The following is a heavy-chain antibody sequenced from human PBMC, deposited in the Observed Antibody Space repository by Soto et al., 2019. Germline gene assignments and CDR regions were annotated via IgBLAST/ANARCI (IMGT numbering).Heavy chain of an antibody. CDR3: ARAGTTGDWYFDL. Sequence: EVQLVESGGGLVQPGGSLRLSCAASGFTFSSYSMNWVRQAPGKGLEWVSYIISSSSTIYYADSVKGRFTISRDNAKNSLYLQMNSLRAEDTAVYYCARAGTTGDWYFDLWGRGTLVTVSS. V-gene: IGHV3-48*01. J-gene: IGHJ2*01. D-gene: IGHD4-17*01. CDR1: GFTFSSYS. CDR2: IISSSSTI.